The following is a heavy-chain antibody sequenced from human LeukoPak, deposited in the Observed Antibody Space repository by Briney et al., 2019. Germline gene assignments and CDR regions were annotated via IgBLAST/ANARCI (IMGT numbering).Heavy chain of an antibody. D-gene: IGHD2-15*01. CDR3: AKGSGGYFADL. V-gene: IGHV3-23*01. CDR1: GFIFNNYG. Sequence: GGSLRLSCAASGFIFNNYGLIWVRQAPGKGLEWVSAISNDGGGTQYADFVEGRFTISRDNSKNTLFLQMSSLRAEDTALYYCAKGSGGYFADLWAQGTRVTVSS. J-gene: IGHJ5*02. CDR2: ISNDGGGT.